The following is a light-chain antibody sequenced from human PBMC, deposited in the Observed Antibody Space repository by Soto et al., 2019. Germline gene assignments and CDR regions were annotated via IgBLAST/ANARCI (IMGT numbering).Light chain of an antibody. CDR3: SSYAGSNNL. V-gene: IGLV2-8*01. CDR1: SSDVGAYNY. Sequence: QSALTQPPSASGSPGQSVTISCTGTSSDVGAYNYVSWYQQHPGKAPKLMIYEVSSRPSGVPDRFSGSKSGNTASLTVSGLQAEDEADYYCSSYAGSNNLFGGGTKVTVL. CDR2: EVS. J-gene: IGLJ2*01.